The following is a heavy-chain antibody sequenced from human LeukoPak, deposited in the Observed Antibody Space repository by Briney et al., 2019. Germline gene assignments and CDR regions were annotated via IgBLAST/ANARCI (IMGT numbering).Heavy chain of an antibody. D-gene: IGHD3-22*01. V-gene: IGHV1-69*13. CDR2: IIPIFGTA. J-gene: IGHJ4*02. Sequence: ASVKVSCKASGGTFSSYAISWVRQAPGQGLEWMGGIIPIFGTANYAQKFQGRVTITADESTSTAYMELSSLRSEDTAVYYRASTYYYDSSGYLNPPYWGQGTLVTVSS. CDR3: ASTYYYDSSGYLNPPY. CDR1: GGTFSSYA.